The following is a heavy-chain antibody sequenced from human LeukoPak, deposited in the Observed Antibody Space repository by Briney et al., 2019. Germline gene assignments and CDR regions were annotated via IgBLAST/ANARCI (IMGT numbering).Heavy chain of an antibody. J-gene: IGHJ4*02. Sequence: PSETLSLTCTISDDSIRRSNSYWSWIRQPAEKGLEWIGRINTGGSTIYNPSLKSRVTISIDTSNNQFSLKLNSVTAADTAIYYCATTVRNYDFRSGHPLDYWGQGILVTVSS. D-gene: IGHD3-3*01. CDR3: ATTVRNYDFRSGHPLDY. V-gene: IGHV4-61*02. CDR2: INTGGST. CDR1: DDSIRRSNSY.